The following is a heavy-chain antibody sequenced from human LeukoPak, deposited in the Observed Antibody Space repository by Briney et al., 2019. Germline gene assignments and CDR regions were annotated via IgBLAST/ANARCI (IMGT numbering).Heavy chain of an antibody. Sequence: APRLSCAHRGVTPTNSATRSGCESLGKGREWVAVISWDGTNKYYADSVKGRFTISRDNSKNTLYLQANSLRGEDTAVYHCARGSSQCPEYRGQGTLVTVSS. CDR1: GVTPTNSA. CDR2: ISWDGTNK. CDR3: ARGSSQCPEY. D-gene: IGHD6-13*01. J-gene: IGHJ4*02. V-gene: IGHV3-30-3*01.